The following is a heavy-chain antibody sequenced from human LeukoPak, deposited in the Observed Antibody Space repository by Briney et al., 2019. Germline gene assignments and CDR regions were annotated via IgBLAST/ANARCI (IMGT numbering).Heavy chain of an antibody. Sequence: PSETLSLTCTVSGGSISNKYWSWIRQPPGKGLEWIGYIYYSGSTNYNPSLKSRVTISVDTSKNQFSLKLSSVTAADTAVYYCASAPVTTYYYYYYMDVWGKGTTVTVSS. J-gene: IGHJ6*03. CDR2: IYYSGST. D-gene: IGHD4-17*01. CDR3: ASAPVTTYYYYYYMDV. CDR1: GGSISNKY. V-gene: IGHV4-59*01.